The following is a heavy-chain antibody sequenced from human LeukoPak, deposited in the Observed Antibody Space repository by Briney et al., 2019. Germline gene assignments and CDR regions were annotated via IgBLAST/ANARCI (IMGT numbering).Heavy chain of an antibody. CDR1: GGSFSGYY. CDR2: INHSGST. V-gene: IGHV4-34*01. J-gene: IGHJ4*02. D-gene: IGHD1-26*01. CDR3: ARGYSGSYIDY. Sequence: SATLSLTCAVYGGSFSGYYWSWIRQPPGKGLEWIGEINHSGSTNYNPSLKSRVTISVDTSKNQFSLKLSSVTAADTAVYYCARGYSGSYIDYWGQGTLVTVSS.